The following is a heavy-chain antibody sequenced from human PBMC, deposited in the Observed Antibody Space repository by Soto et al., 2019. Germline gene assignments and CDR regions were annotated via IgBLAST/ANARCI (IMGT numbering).Heavy chain of an antibody. CDR3: ASFYVWGRYRPQTFDY. Sequence: GGSLRLSCEASGFTFSSYAMSWVRQAPGKGLEWVSAISGSGGSTYYADSVKGRFTISRDNSKSTLYLQMNSLRAEEKAVYYCASFYVWGRYRPQTFDYWGQGTLVTVSS. CDR2: ISGSGGST. V-gene: IGHV3-23*01. J-gene: IGHJ4*02. D-gene: IGHD3-16*02. CDR1: GFTFSSYA.